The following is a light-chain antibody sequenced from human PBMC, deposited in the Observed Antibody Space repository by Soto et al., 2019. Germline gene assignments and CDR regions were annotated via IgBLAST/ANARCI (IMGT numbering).Light chain of an antibody. Sequence: EIVLTQSPGTLSLSPGERATLSCSASQSVSSSYLAWYQQKPGQAPRLLIYGASSRATGIPDRCSGSGSGTDFTLTISRLEPEDFAFYYCQQCSSAPWTFGQGTKVEIK. CDR2: GAS. J-gene: IGKJ1*01. CDR1: QSVSSSY. CDR3: QQCSSAPWT. V-gene: IGKV3-20*01.